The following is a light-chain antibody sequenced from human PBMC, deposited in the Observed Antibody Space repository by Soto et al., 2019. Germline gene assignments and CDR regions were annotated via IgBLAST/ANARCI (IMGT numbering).Light chain of an antibody. V-gene: IGKV3-20*01. CDR1: QSVSSNY. CDR2: GAS. J-gene: IGKJ3*01. CDR3: QQYGSTPFT. Sequence: EIVVTQSPGTLSLSPGERATLYCRASQSVSSNYLAWYQQKPGQAPRLLIYGASSRASDIPDRFSGSGSGTDFTLIISRLEPEDFAMYYCQQYGSTPFTFCPGTKVDVK.